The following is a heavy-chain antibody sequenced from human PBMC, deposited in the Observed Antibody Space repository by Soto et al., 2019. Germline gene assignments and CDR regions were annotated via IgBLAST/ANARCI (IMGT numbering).Heavy chain of an antibody. Sequence: SETLSLTCTVSGGSISSYYWSWIRQPPGKGLEWIGYIYYSGSTNYNPSLKSRVTISVDTSKNQFSLKLSSVTAADTAVYYCARISSGWYRYFDYWGQGTLVTVSS. V-gene: IGHV4-59*01. CDR3: ARISSGWYRYFDY. J-gene: IGHJ4*02. CDR2: IYYSGST. CDR1: GGSISSYY. D-gene: IGHD6-19*01.